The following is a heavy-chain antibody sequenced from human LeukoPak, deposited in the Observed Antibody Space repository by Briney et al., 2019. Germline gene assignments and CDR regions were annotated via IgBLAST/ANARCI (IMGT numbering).Heavy chain of an antibody. Sequence: GGSLRLSCAASGFTFSSYSMNWVRQAPGKGLEWVAVISYDGSNKYYADSVKGRFTISRDNSKNTLYLQMNSLRPEDTAVYYCARYLIAVAETGYYFDYWGQGTLVTVSS. V-gene: IGHV3-30*03. D-gene: IGHD6-19*01. CDR2: ISYDGSNK. CDR1: GFTFSSYS. CDR3: ARYLIAVAETGYYFDY. J-gene: IGHJ4*02.